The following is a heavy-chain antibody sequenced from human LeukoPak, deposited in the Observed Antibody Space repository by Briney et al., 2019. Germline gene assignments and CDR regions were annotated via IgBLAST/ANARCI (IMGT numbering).Heavy chain of an antibody. CDR1: GGSISSCY. CDR3: ARDSSGGYQLAEENAFDI. CDR2: IYYSGST. Sequence: PSETLSLTCTVSGGSISSCYWSWIRQPPGKGLEWIGYIYYSGSTNYNPSLKSRVTISVDTSKNQFSLKLSSVTAADTAVYYCARDSSGGYQLAEENAFDIWGQGTMVTVSS. J-gene: IGHJ3*02. D-gene: IGHD1-26*01. V-gene: IGHV4-59*01.